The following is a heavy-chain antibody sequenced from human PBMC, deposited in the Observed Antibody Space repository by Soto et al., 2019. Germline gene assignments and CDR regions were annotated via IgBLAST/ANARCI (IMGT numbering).Heavy chain of an antibody. J-gene: IGHJ4*02. V-gene: IGHV3-30-3*01. CDR1: GFTFSSYA. Sequence: QVQLVESGGGVVQPGRSLRLSCAASGFTFSSYAMHWVRQAPGKGLEWGAVISYDGSNKYYADSVKGRFTISRDNSKNTLYLQMNSLRAEDTAVYYCASWGSIAGDYWGQGTLVTVSS. CDR3: ASWGSIAGDY. D-gene: IGHD3-16*01. CDR2: ISYDGSNK.